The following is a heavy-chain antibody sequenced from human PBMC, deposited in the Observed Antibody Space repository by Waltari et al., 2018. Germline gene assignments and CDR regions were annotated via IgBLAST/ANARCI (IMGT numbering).Heavy chain of an antibody. CDR3: ARGSRFLEPTGFDY. CDR2: INPNSGGT. V-gene: IGHV1-2*06. CDR1: GYTFTGYY. J-gene: IGHJ4*02. D-gene: IGHD3-3*01. Sequence: QVQLVQSGAEVKKPGASVKVSCKASGYTFTGYYMHWVRQAPGQGLGWMGRINPNSGGTNYAQKFQGRVTMTRDTSISTAYMELNSLRAEDTAVYYCARGSRFLEPTGFDYWGQGTLVTVSS.